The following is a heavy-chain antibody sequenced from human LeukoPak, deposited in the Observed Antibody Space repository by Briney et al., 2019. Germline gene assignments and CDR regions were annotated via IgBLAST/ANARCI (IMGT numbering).Heavy chain of an antibody. CDR2: INSGGSST. J-gene: IGHJ4*02. CDR3: ARLGSSGYSDY. V-gene: IGHV1-46*01. Sequence: ASVKVSCKASGYTFTTYHMYWVRQAPGQGLEWVGIINSGGSSTTYAQKFQGRVTMTRDTSTSTDYMDLSSLRSEDTAVYFCARLGSSGYSDYCRQATLVTASS. CDR1: GYTFTTYH. D-gene: IGHD3-22*01.